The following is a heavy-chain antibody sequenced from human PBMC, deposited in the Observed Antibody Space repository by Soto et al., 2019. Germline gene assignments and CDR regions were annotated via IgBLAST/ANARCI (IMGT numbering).Heavy chain of an antibody. CDR1: GFTFSSYA. D-gene: IGHD1-1*01. J-gene: IGHJ4*02. Sequence: GGSLRLSCAASGFTFSSYAMSWVRQDPGKGLKWISSISGSCTSTYYAYSDKGRVTISIDNSKNTMYPQMHSLSAAGQALYFWETESTPVYGRYFDYWGQGTLVTVSS. CDR3: ETESTPVYGRYFDY. CDR2: ISGSCTST. V-gene: IGHV3-23*01.